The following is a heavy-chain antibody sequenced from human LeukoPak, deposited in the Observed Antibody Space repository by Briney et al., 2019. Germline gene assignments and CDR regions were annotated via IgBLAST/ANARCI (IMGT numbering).Heavy chain of an antibody. Sequence: SVKVSCKASGGTFISYAISWVRQAPGQGLEWMGGIIPIFGTANYAQKFQGRVTITADESTSTAYMELSSLRSEDTAVYYCARDTRDITIFGVVIIYYGMDVWGQGTTVTVSS. CDR1: GGTFISYA. CDR3: ARDTRDITIFGVVIIYYGMDV. CDR2: IIPIFGTA. V-gene: IGHV1-69*13. D-gene: IGHD3-3*01. J-gene: IGHJ6*02.